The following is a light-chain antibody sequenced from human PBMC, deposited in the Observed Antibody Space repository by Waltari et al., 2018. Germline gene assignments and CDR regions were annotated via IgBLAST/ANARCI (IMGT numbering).Light chain of an antibody. CDR3: QHYVRLPVT. V-gene: IGKV3-20*01. CDR2: GTS. CDR1: QSVSRTF. J-gene: IGKJ1*01. Sequence: EIVLTQSPGTLSLSPGERATLSCRASQSVSRTFAWYQQKPGQAPRLLISGTSTRATGIPDRCSGSWSGTDFSLTISRLDPEDLAVYYCQHYVRLPVTFGQGTKVEIK.